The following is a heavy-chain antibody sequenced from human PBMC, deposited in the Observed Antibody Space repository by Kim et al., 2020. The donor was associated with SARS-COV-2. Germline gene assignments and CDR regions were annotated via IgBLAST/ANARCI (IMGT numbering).Heavy chain of an antibody. CDR3: ARRALERPCYDCYYMDV. Sequence: ASVKVSCKASGYTFTSYDINWVRQATGQGLEWMGWMNPNSGNTGYAQKFQGRVTMTRNTSISTAYMEMSSLRSEDTAVYYCARRALERPCYDCYYMDVWGKGTTVTVSS. D-gene: IGHD1-1*01. J-gene: IGHJ6*03. CDR2: MNPNSGNT. V-gene: IGHV1-8*02. CDR1: GYTFTSYD.